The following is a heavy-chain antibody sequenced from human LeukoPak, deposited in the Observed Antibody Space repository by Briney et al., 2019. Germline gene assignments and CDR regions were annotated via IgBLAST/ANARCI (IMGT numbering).Heavy chain of an antibody. CDR2: ISAYNGST. CDR1: GYTFTSYG. J-gene: IGHJ6*03. V-gene: IGHV1-18*01. Sequence: ASVKVSCKASGYTFTSYGITWVRQAPGQGLEWMGWISAYNGSTNYAQKFQGRVTITADKSTSTAYMELSSLRSEDTAVYYCARGWLQLRGYYYMDVWGKGTTVTVSS. CDR3: ARGWLQLRGYYYMDV. D-gene: IGHD5-24*01.